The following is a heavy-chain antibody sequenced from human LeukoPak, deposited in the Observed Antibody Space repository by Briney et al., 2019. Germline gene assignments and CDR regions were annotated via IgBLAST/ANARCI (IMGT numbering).Heavy chain of an antibody. D-gene: IGHD6-13*01. V-gene: IGHV3-21*01. CDR2: ISSSSSYI. CDR1: GFTFSSYS. CDR3: ARDYSSPGNFDY. Sequence: GGSLRLSCAASGFTFSSYSMNWVRQAPGKGLEWVSSISSSSSYIYYADSVKGRFAISRDNAKNSLYLQMNSLRAEDTAVYYCARDYSSPGNFDYWGQGTLVTVSS. J-gene: IGHJ4*02.